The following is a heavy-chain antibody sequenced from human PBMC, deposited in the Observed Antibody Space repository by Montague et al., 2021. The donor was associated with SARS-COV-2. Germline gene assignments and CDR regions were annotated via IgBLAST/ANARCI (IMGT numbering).Heavy chain of an antibody. CDR2: IYWDDDK. D-gene: IGHD7-27*01. V-gene: IGHV2-5*02. CDR3: AHRRPLWGYFDY. J-gene: IGHJ4*02. Sequence: PALVKPTQTLTLTCTFSGFSLSTSGVGVGWIRQPPGKALEWLALIYWDDDKRYSPSLKSRLTTTKDTSKNQVVLTMTNMDPVDTATYYCAHRRPLWGYFDYGGQGTLVTVSS. CDR1: GFSLSTSGVG.